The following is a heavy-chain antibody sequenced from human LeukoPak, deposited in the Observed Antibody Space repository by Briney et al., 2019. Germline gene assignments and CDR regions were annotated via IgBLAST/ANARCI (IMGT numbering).Heavy chain of an antibody. D-gene: IGHD6-19*01. J-gene: IGHJ4*02. CDR1: GFTFDDYA. CDR2: ISWNSGSI. Sequence: PGGSLRLSCAASGFTFDDYAMHWVRQAPGKGLEWVSGISWNSGSIGYADSVKGRFTISRDNAKNSLYLQMNSLRAEDTALYYCAKDSSIAVAGTFGIDYWGQGTLVTVSS. CDR3: AKDSSIAVAGTFGIDY. V-gene: IGHV3-9*01.